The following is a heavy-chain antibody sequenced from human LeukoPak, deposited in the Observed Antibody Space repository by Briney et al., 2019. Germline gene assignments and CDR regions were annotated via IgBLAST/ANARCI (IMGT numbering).Heavy chain of an antibody. CDR3: AKDRGSGWPQFDY. J-gene: IGHJ4*02. D-gene: IGHD6-19*01. CDR1: GFSFCSFA. Sequence: GGSLRLSCAASGFSFCSFAMSWVRQAPGKGLEWVSAISGRGDSTYYADSVKGRFTISRDNSKNTLYLQMNSLRAEDTAVYYCAKDRGSGWPQFDYWGQGTLVTVSS. CDR2: ISGRGDST. V-gene: IGHV3-23*01.